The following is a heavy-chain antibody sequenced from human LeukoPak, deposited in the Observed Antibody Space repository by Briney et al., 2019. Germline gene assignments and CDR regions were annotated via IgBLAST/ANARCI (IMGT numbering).Heavy chain of an antibody. D-gene: IGHD3-9*01. Sequence: PGGSLRLSCAASGFTFSSYSMNWVRQAPGKGLEWVSSISSSSSYIYYADSVKGRFTISRDNAKNSLYLQMNSLRAEDTAVYYCAKSPPQYFDWLLYFDYWGQGTLVTVSS. CDR1: GFTFSSYS. V-gene: IGHV3-21*04. CDR2: ISSSSSYI. CDR3: AKSPPQYFDWLLYFDY. J-gene: IGHJ4*02.